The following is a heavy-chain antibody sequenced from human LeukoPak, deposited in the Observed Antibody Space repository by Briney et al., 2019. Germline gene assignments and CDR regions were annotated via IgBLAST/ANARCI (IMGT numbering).Heavy chain of an antibody. CDR1: GYSFTSYW. D-gene: IGHD2-2*01. CDR3: ARHTLPAAIGYYYGMDV. J-gene: IGHJ6*02. Sequence: GESLKISCKGSGYSFTSYWIGWVRQMPGKGLEWMGIIYPGDSDTRYSPSFQGQVTISADKSISTAYLQWSSLKASDTAMYYCARHTLPAAIGYYYGMDVWGQGTTVTVSS. V-gene: IGHV5-51*01. CDR2: IYPGDSDT.